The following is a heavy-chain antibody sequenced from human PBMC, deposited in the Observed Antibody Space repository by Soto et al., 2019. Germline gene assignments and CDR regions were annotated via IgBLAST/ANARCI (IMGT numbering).Heavy chain of an antibody. CDR2: LSGSGTMR. CDR3: AKDSRAFCGGDCSKDY. V-gene: IGHV3-23*01. Sequence: GGSLRLSCAASGFSFRNYAMTWVRQAPGKGLEWVSGLSGSGTMRYYADSVKGRFTISRDNSNNTLFLQMSSLRAEDTAIYYCAKDSRAFCGGDCSKDYWGQGTLVTVSS. D-gene: IGHD2-21*02. J-gene: IGHJ4*02. CDR1: GFSFRNYA.